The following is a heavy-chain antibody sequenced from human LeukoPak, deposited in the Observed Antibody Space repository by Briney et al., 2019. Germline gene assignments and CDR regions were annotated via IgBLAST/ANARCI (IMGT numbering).Heavy chain of an antibody. CDR2: ISPGGGTT. Sequence: GGSLRLSCAVSGFAFGSEAMSWVRQSPARGLEWVASISPGGGTTYYADYVKGRFTISRDNSKNTLYLQMNSLRAEDTAMYYCARDLNYFDYWGQGALVTVSS. J-gene: IGHJ4*02. V-gene: IGHV3-23*01. CDR1: GFAFGSEA. CDR3: ARDLNYFDY.